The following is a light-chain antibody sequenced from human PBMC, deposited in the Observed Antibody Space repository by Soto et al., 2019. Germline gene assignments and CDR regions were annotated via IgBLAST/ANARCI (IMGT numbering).Light chain of an antibody. CDR3: MQALQSLT. V-gene: IGKV2-28*01. J-gene: IGKJ1*01. CDR2: LGS. Sequence: DIVLTQSPRSLPAIPGEPASISCRSIRILLHTNGYNYLDWYLQRPGHSPQLLIYLGSNRASGVPDRFSGSGSGTEYTLKISRVEAEDVGVYYCMQALQSLTFGQGTKVDI. CDR1: RILLHTNGYNY.